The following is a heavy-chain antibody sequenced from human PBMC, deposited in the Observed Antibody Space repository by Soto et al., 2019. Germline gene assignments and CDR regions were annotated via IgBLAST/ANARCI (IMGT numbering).Heavy chain of an antibody. V-gene: IGHV3-30*04. CDR2: ISRDGTNK. J-gene: IGHJ4*01. Sequence: GGSLRVSCAASGFTFSRYAIHWVRQAPGKGLEWVAVISRDGTNKYYVDSVKGRFTISRDNSRNTLYLQMNSLRHEDAAVYYCARSRSGAVADSFDFWGHGTLVTVSS. D-gene: IGHD3-10*01. CDR1: GFTFSRYA. CDR3: ARSRSGAVADSFDF.